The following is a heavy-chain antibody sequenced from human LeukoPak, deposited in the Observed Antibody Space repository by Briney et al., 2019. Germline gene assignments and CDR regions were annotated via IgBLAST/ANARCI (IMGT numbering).Heavy chain of an antibody. J-gene: IGHJ5*02. CDR3: ARRVTSNWFGP. D-gene: IGHD2-21*02. CDR1: GFTFSDYY. CDR2: ISSSSSFT. Sequence: PGGSLRLSCAASGFTFSDYYMSWIRQAPGKGLEWVSYISSSSSFTNYADSVKGRFTISRDNAKNSLYLQMNSLRAEDTAVYYCARRVTSNWFGPWGQGTLVTVSS. V-gene: IGHV3-11*03.